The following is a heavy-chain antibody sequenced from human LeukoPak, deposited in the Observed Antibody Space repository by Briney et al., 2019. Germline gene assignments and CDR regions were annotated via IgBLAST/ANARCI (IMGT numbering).Heavy chain of an antibody. CDR3: ARGSGSDGCDWFDP. Sequence: GASVKLSCTGYGYTFINHDIDWVRQAPGQGLEWMASMNTNSGNTDYAHKFQGRVTFTRDTSISTAYMELNSLTSDDTAVYYCARGSGSDGCDWFDPRGQGTLVTVSS. CDR2: MNTNSGNT. V-gene: IGHV1-8*03. D-gene: IGHD1-26*01. CDR1: GYTFINHD. J-gene: IGHJ5*02.